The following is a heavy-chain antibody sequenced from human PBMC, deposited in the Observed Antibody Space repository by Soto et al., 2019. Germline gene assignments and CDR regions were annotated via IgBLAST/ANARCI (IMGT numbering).Heavy chain of an antibody. J-gene: IGHJ5*02. V-gene: IGHV3-48*01. Sequence: EVQLVESGGGLVQPGGSLRLSCAASGFTFSSYSMNWVRQAPGKGLEWVSYISSSSSTIYYAASVKGRFTISRDNAKNSLYRQMNSPRAEDTAVYYWATGAYLNWFDPWGQGTLVTVSS. CDR2: ISSSSSTI. CDR3: ATGAYLNWFDP. CDR1: GFTFSSYS.